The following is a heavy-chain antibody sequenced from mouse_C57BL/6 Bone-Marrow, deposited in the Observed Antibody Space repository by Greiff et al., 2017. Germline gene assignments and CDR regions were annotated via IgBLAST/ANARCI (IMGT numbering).Heavy chain of an antibody. CDR1: GFTFNTYA. J-gene: IGHJ4*01. V-gene: IGHV10-3*01. Sequence: EVQLQQSGGGLVQPKGSLKLSCAASGFTFNTYAMHWFRQAPGKGLQWVARIRSKSSNYAPYYADSVKDRFTISRDASQSMLYLQMNNLNIEDTARYYWVGISTTVVDTGDYWGQGASVTVSS. D-gene: IGHD1-1*01. CDR2: IRSKSSNYAP. CDR3: VGISTTVVDTGDY.